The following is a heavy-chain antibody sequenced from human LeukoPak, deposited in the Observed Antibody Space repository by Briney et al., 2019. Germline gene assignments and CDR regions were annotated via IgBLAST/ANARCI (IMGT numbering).Heavy chain of an antibody. CDR1: GGSFSVYN. CDR2: INHSGST. CDR3: ARVVLAAAGTPLVDY. J-gene: IGHJ4*02. D-gene: IGHD6-13*01. V-gene: IGHV4-34*01. Sequence: SETLSLTCAVYGGSFSVYNWSWFRQPPGKGLEGIGEINHSGSTNYNPSLKSRVTISVDTSKNQFSLKLSSVTAADTAVYYCARVVLAAAGTPLVDYWGQGTLVTVSS.